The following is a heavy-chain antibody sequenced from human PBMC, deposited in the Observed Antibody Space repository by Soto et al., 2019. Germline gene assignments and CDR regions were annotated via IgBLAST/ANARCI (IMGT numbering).Heavy chain of an antibody. CDR3: ASTYYTGSSGPFDY. D-gene: IGHD3-22*01. J-gene: IGHJ4*02. V-gene: IGHV4-31*03. CDR1: GDSISSGGYH. Sequence: SETLSLTCTVSGDSISSGGYHLSWIRQHPAKGLEWIGYIYYSGTTYYNPSLESRVTISADTSENQFSLKVNSVTVADTAVYYCASTYYTGSSGPFDYWGQGALVTV. CDR2: IYYSGTT.